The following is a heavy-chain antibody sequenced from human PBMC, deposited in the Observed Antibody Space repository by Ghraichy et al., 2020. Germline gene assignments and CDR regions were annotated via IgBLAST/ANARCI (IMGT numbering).Heavy chain of an antibody. CDR3: AKDGGLRVGATDY. CDR2: ISGSGGST. V-gene: IGHV3-23*01. D-gene: IGHD1-26*01. J-gene: IGHJ4*02. Sequence: GGSLRLSCAASGFTFSSYAMSWVRQAPGKGLEWVTTISGSGGSTYYADSVKGRFTISRDNSKNTLYLQMNSLRAEDTAVYYCAKDGGLRVGATDYWGQGTLVTVSS. CDR1: GFTFSSYA.